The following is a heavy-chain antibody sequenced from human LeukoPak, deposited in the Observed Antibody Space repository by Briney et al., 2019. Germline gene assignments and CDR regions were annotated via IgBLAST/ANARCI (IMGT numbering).Heavy chain of an antibody. CDR3: ARDKASVWRPFDY. CDR2: ISSSSSYI. J-gene: IGHJ4*02. CDR1: GFTFSSYS. V-gene: IGHV3-21*01. Sequence: AGGSLRLSCAASGFTFSSYSMNWVRQAPGKGLEWVSSISSSSSYIYYADSVKGRFTTSRDNAKNSLYLQMNSLRAEDTAVYYCARDKASVWRPFDYWGQGTLVTVSP. D-gene: IGHD3-16*01.